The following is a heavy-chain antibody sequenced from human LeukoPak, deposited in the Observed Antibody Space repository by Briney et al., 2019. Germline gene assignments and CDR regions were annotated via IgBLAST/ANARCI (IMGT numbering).Heavy chain of an antibody. CDR1: AFTFSNYG. CDR3: AKGHIGDSGYYYFDL. D-gene: IGHD2-21*01. Sequence: TGGSLRLSCAASAFTFSNYGMNWVRQAPGKGLEWVLSIGGSGGSTYFADSVKGRFTISRDNSKNTLYLQMNSLRVEDTAIYYCAKGHIGDSGYYYFDLWGRGTLVTVSS. V-gene: IGHV3-23*01. J-gene: IGHJ2*01. CDR2: IGGSGGST.